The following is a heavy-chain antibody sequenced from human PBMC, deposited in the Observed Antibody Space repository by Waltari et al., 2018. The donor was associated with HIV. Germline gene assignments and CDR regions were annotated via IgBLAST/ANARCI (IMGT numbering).Heavy chain of an antibody. V-gene: IGHV5-51*03. J-gene: IGHJ4*02. CDR1: GYRFTTYW. CDR3: ARRSGGPTRNLDY. CDR2: IYPGDSDT. Sequence: EVQLVQSGAEVKKPGESLKISCKGSGYRFTTYWIGWVRQMPGKGLEWMGIIYPGDSDTRYSPSFHGQVTISADKSISTAYLQCSSLKASDTAMYYCARRSGGPTRNLDYWGQGTLVIVSS. D-gene: IGHD6-19*01.